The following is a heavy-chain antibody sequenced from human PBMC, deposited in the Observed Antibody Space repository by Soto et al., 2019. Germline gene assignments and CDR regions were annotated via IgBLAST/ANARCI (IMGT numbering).Heavy chain of an antibody. D-gene: IGHD3-10*01. CDR1: GYTFTNYD. CDR3: ARSPSLFIDY. J-gene: IGHJ4*02. Sequence: ASVKVSCKASGYTFTNYDVNWVRQAPGQRLEWMGWINAGNGNIKYSEKFQGRVTITRDTSASTAYMELSSLRSEDTAVYYCARSPSLFIDYWGQGTLVTVSS. CDR2: INAGNGNI. V-gene: IGHV1-3*01.